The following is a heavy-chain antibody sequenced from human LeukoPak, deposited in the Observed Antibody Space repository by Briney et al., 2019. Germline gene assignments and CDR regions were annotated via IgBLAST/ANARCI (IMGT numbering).Heavy chain of an antibody. CDR2: IKQDGGEK. J-gene: IGHJ6*03. Sequence: GGSLRLSCAASGFPFSNFWMSWVRQAPGKGLEWVTNIKQDGGEKYYVDSVKGRFTTSRDNGKNSLYLQMNSLRAEDTAVYYCARAEGDYYYYFYMDVWGKGTTVTVSS. V-gene: IGHV3-7*01. CDR1: GFPFSNFW. CDR3: ARAEGDYYYYFYMDV.